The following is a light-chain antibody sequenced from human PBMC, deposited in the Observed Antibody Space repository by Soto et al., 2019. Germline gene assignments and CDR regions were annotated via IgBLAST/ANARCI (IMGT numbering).Light chain of an antibody. J-gene: IGLJ1*01. CDR1: SSDVGYYDY. Sequence: QSALTQPPSASGFPGQSVTISCTGTSSDVGYYDYVSWYQQHPGKAPKLVIYEVTKRPSGVPDRVSASKSGNTASLTVSGLRAEDEAYYYGSSDAGSNNFVFGSGTKLTVL. CDR3: SSDAGSNNFV. CDR2: EVT. V-gene: IGLV2-8*01.